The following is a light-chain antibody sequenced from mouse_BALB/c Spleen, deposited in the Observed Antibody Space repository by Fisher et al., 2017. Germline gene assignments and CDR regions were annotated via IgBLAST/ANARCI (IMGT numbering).Light chain of an antibody. V-gene: IGKV4-79*01. J-gene: IGKJ1*01. CDR1: SSVSSSY. CDR2: STS. Sequence: IVLTQSPAIMSASPGEKVTLTCSASSSVSSSYLYWYQQKPGSSPKLWIYSTSNLASGVPARFSGSGSGTSYSLTISSKEAEDAATYYCHQRSSYRTFGGGTKLEIK. CDR3: HQRSSYRT.